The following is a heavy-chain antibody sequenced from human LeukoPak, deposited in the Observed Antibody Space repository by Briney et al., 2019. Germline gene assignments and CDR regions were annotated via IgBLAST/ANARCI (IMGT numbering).Heavy chain of an antibody. V-gene: IGHV4-39*01. CDR3: ASGDYDRHY. J-gene: IGHJ4*02. CDR2: IYYSGST. Sequence: PSETLSLTCTVSGGSISSSSYYWGWIRQPPGKGLEWIGSIYYSGSTYYNPSLKSRVTISVDTSKNQFSLKLSSVTATDTAVYYCASGDYDRHYWGQGTLVTVSS. D-gene: IGHD3-22*01. CDR1: GGSISSSSYY.